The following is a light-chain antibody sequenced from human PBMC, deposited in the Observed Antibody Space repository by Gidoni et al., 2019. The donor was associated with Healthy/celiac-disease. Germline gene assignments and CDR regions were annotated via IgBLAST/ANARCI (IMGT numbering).Light chain of an antibody. CDR2: EVS. CDR3: SSYTSSSTLGV. V-gene: IGLV2-14*01. CDR1: SSDVGGYNY. Sequence: QSALTQPASVSGSPGQSITISCTGTSSDVGGYNYVSWYQQHPGKAPKLMIYEVSNRPSGVPDRFSGSKSGNTASLTISGLQAEDEADYYCSSYTSSSTLGVFVGGTKLTVL. J-gene: IGLJ3*02.